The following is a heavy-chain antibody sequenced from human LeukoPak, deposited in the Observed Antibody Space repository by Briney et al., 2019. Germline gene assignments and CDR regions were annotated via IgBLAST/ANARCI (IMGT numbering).Heavy chain of an antibody. Sequence: PSETLSLTCAVSGGSFSGYYWSWIRQPPGKGLEWIGEINHSGSTNYNPSLKSRVTISVDTSKNQFSLKLSSVTAADTAVYYCARGQSMYYYGSGSSGLDYWGQGTLVTVSS. D-gene: IGHD3-10*01. CDR3: ARGQSMYYYGSGSSGLDY. CDR2: INHSGST. J-gene: IGHJ4*02. CDR1: GGSFSGYY. V-gene: IGHV4-34*01.